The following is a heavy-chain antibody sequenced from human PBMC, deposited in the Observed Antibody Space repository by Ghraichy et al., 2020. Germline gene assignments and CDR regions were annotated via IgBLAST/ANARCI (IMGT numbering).Heavy chain of an antibody. CDR3: ARSSEIYTNCDS. J-gene: IGHJ4*02. Sequence: GESLNISCKGSGYSFTTYWIGWVRQMPGKGLEWMGVIYPGDSDTRYSPSFQGQVTISADKSISTAYLQWSSLKASDTAMYYCARSSEIYTNCDSWGQGTLVTVSS. D-gene: IGHD2-8*01. V-gene: IGHV5-51*01. CDR2: IYPGDSDT. CDR1: GYSFTTYW.